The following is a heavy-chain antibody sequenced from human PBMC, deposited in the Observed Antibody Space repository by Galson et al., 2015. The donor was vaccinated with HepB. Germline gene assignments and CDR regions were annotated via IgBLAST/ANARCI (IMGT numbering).Heavy chain of an antibody. J-gene: IGHJ4*02. CDR1: GFTFSSYA. D-gene: IGHD3-22*01. Sequence: SLRLSCAASGFTFSSYAMSWVRQAPGEGLEWVSAISGSGGSTYYADSVKGRFTISRDNSKNTLYLQMNSLRAEDTAVYYCAKAVVVITWYFDYWGQGTLVTVSS. V-gene: IGHV3-23*01. CDR3: AKAVVVITWYFDY. CDR2: ISGSGGST.